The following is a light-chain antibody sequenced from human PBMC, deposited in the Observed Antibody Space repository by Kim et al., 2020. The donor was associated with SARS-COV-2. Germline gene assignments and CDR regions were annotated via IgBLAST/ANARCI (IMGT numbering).Light chain of an antibody. V-gene: IGLV2-14*03. CDR1: SSNIVSYNY. Sequence: QSALTQPASVSGSPGQSISISRTGTSSNIVSYNYVAWHQQHPGKAPKLMIYDVNKRPSGISSRFSGSKSGSTASLTISGLQAADEADYYCSSFTTKSTLVFGGGTKVTVL. J-gene: IGLJ3*02. CDR3: SSFTTKSTLV. CDR2: DVN.